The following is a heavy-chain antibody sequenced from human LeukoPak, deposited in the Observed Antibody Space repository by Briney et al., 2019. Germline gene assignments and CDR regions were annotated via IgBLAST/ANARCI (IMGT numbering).Heavy chain of an antibody. Sequence: SETLSLTCTVSGGSISSYYWSWIRPPGKGLEWIGYIYYSGTTNYNPSLKSRVTISVDTSKNQFSLKLSSMTAADTAVYYCARLTSSSSGSSFDYWGQGTLVTVSS. V-gene: IGHV4-59*08. CDR1: GGSISSYY. J-gene: IGHJ4*02. D-gene: IGHD6-13*01. CDR2: IYYSGTT. CDR3: ARLTSSSSGSSFDY.